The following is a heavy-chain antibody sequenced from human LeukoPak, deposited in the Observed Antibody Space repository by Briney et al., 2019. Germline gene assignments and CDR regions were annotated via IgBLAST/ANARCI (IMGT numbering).Heavy chain of an antibody. CDR1: GFTFSSYA. D-gene: IGHD3-3*01. J-gene: IGHJ1*01. CDR3: ARDPEVDYYDFSFQH. Sequence: PGGSLRLSCAASGFTFSSYAMSWVRQAPGMGLEWVSTISSSGDNTYYADSVKGRFTISRDNSKNTVYLQMNSLRAEDTAVYYCARDPEVDYYDFSFQHWGQGTLVTVSS. V-gene: IGHV3-23*01. CDR2: ISSSGDNT.